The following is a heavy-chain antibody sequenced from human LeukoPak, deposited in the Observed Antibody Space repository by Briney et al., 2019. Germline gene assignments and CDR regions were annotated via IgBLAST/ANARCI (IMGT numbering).Heavy chain of an antibody. D-gene: IGHD4-23*01. CDR2: INHSGST. V-gene: IGHV4-34*01. CDR1: GGSFRGYY. J-gene: IGHJ4*02. Sequence: SETLSLTCAVYGGSFRGYYWSWIRQPPGKGLEWIGEINHSGSTNYNPSLKSRVTISVDTSKNQFSLKLSSVTAADTAVYYCARGLHGGKGGYNYWGQGTLVTVSS. CDR3: ARGLHGGKGGYNY.